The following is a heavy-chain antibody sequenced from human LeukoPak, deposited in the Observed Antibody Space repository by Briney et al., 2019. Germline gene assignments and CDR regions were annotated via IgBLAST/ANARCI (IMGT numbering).Heavy chain of an antibody. Sequence: GGSLRLSCAASGFTFSSYAMSWVRQAPGKGLEWVAAISGSGGSTYYADSVKGRFTISRDNSKNTLYLQTNSLRADDTALYYCAQESKTTVTPDFAYRGQGTLVTVSS. J-gene: IGHJ4*02. D-gene: IGHD4-17*01. CDR1: GFTFSSYA. CDR3: AQESKTTVTPDFAY. V-gene: IGHV3-23*01. CDR2: ISGSGGST.